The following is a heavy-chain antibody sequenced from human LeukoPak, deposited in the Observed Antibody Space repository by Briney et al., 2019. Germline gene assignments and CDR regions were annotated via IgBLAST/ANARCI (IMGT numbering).Heavy chain of an antibody. CDR2: IYYSGST. J-gene: IGHJ6*02. V-gene: IGHV4-61*08. D-gene: IGHD6-13*01. Sequence: SSETLSLTCTVSGGSISSGDYYWSWIRQPPGKGLEWIGYIYYSGSTNYNPSLKSRVTISVDTSKNQFSLKLSSVTAADTAVYYCARGGSSWRYYYYYYGMDVWGQGTTVTVSS. CDR3: ARGGSSWRYYYYYYGMDV. CDR1: GGSISSGDYY.